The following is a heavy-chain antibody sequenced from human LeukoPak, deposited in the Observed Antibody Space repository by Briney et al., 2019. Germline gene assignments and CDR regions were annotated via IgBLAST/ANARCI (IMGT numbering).Heavy chain of an antibody. J-gene: IGHJ4*02. V-gene: IGHV4-34*01. CDR1: GGSFSNYY. CDR3: ARVSNYYDSSGYFYYFDY. CDR2: INHIGST. D-gene: IGHD3-22*01. Sequence: PSETLSLTCAVYGGSFSNYYWSWIRQPPGRGLEWIGEINHIGSTNYNPSLKSRVTISVDTSKNQFSLKLSSVTAADTAVYYCARVSNYYDSSGYFYYFDYWGQGTLVTVSS.